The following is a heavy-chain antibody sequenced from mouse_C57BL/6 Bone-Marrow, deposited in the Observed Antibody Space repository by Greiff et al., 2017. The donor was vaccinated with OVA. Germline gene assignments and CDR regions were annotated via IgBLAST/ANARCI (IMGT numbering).Heavy chain of an antibody. CDR2: IDPETGGT. V-gene: IGHV1-15*01. J-gene: IGHJ3*01. CDR1: GYTFTDYE. D-gene: IGHD1-1*01. CDR3: TRWEFITTVGAY. Sequence: VQLQQSGAELVRPGASVTLSCKASGYTFTDYEMHWVKQTPVHGLEWIGAIDPETGGTAYNQKFKGKAILTADKSSSTAYMELRSLTSEDSAVYYCTRWEFITTVGAYWGQGTLVTVSA.